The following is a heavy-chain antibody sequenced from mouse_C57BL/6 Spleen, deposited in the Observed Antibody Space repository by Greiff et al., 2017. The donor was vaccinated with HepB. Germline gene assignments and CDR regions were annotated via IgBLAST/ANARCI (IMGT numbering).Heavy chain of an antibody. D-gene: IGHD1-1*01. V-gene: IGHV3-1*01. J-gene: IGHJ4*01. CDR2: ISYSGST. Sequence: EVKLQESGPGMVKPSQSLSLTCTVTGYSITSGYDWHWIRHFPGNKLEWMGYISYSGSTNYNPSLKSRISITHDTSKNHFFLKLNSVTTEDTATYYCARGGSSLYAMDYWGQGTSVTVSS. CDR3: ARGGSSLYAMDY. CDR1: GYSITSGYD.